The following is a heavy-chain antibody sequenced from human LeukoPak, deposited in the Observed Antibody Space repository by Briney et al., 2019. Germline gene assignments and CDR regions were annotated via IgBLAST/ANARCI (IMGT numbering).Heavy chain of an antibody. V-gene: IGHV4-39*01. CDR1: GDSISSSSYY. Sequence: SETLSLTCTVSGDSISSSSYYWGWIRQPPGKGLEWIGSIYYSGSTYYNPSLKSRVTISVDTSKNQFSLKLSSVTAADTAVYYCARQHDYSNYVDYWGQGTLVTVSS. D-gene: IGHD4-11*01. CDR2: IYYSGST. CDR3: ARQHDYSNYVDY. J-gene: IGHJ4*02.